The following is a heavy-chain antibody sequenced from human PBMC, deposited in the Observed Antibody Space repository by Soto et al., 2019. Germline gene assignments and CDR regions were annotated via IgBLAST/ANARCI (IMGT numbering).Heavy chain of an antibody. J-gene: IGHJ4*02. D-gene: IGHD7-27*01. Sequence: GSSVKVSCKASGYTFSSYAMHWVRQAPGQRLEWMGWINAGYGNTKSSQKFQDRVTISRDTSASTAYMELTSLRSEDTAVYYCASDTGDGTFDFCGQGTLVTVSS. CDR2: INAGYGNT. V-gene: IGHV1-3*01. CDR3: ASDTGDGTFDF. CDR1: GYTFSSYA.